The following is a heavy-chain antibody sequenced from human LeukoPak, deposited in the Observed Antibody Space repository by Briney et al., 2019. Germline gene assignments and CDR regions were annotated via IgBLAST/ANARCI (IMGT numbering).Heavy chain of an antibody. J-gene: IGHJ3*02. CDR3: ARDIHDYIWESYRYQSDAFDI. CDR1: GYTFTSYY. V-gene: IGHV1-46*01. D-gene: IGHD3-16*02. Sequence: ASVKVSCKASGYTFTSYYMHWVRQAPGQGLEWMGLINPNGGSTIYAQKFQGRVTMTRDTSKNTAYMQLRSLRSDDTAVYYCARDIHDYIWESYRYQSDAFDIWGQGTMVTVSS. CDR2: INPNGGST.